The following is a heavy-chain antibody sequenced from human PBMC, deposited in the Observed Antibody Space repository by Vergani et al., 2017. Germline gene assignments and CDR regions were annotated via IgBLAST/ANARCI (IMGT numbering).Heavy chain of an antibody. V-gene: IGHV4-31*11. CDR2: IFYSGTT. D-gene: IGHD6-25*01. CDR1: GGSISSGDHC. J-gene: IGHJ6*03. Sequence: QVQLQESGPGVVKPSQTLSLTCAVSGGSISSGDHCWTWIRQRPGKGLEWIGYIFYSGTTYDNPSLRSRLTISVDTSQNQFSLKLRSVTAAGTAVYYCARVDTQVPATSHFYCIDVWGKGTTVDGSS. CDR3: ARVDTQVPATSHFYCIDV.